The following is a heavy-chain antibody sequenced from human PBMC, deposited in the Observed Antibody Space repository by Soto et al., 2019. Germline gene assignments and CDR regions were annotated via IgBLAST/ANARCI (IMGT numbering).Heavy chain of an antibody. CDR2: ISAYNGNT. V-gene: IGHV1-18*01. CDR1: GYTFTSYG. J-gene: IGHJ4*02. Sequence: QVQLVQSGAEVKKPGASVKVSCKASGYTFTSYGISWVRQAPGQGLEWMGWISAYNGNTNYAQKLQGRVTMTSDTSTSTADMELRRLRSDDTAVYYCARVGPDWLSGDYAPNFDYWGQGTLVTVSA. D-gene: IGHD3-9*01. CDR3: ARVGPDWLSGDYAPNFDY.